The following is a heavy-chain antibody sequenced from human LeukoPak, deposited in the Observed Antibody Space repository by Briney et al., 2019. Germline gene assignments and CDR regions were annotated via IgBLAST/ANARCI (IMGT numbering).Heavy chain of an antibody. V-gene: IGHV4-4*02. CDR2: IYYSGST. J-gene: IGHJ2*01. Sequence: PSGTLSLTCAVSGGSISSSNWWSWVRQPPGKGLESVGYIYYSGSTNFNPPLKSRVTIPVDPSNNHFSMKLSSVSAADTAVYYSARVGAEYFYDSGGFLEGYFDLWGRGTLVTVSS. CDR3: ARVGAEYFYDSGGFLEGYFDL. D-gene: IGHD3-22*01. CDR1: GGSISSSNW.